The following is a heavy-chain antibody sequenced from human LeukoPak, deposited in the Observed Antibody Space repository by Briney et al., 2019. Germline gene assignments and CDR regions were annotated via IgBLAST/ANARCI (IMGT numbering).Heavy chain of an antibody. D-gene: IGHD5-12*01. CDR3: ARHGFSGNDTPSLYY. V-gene: IGHV4-59*08. CDR1: GGSISRYY. Sequence: SETLSLTCIVSGGSISRYYWSWSRQPPGKGLEWIGYIYYSGTTNYNPSLKSRVTISVDTSKNQFSLKLSSVTAADTAVYYCARHGFSGNDTPSLYYWGQGMLVTVSS. J-gene: IGHJ4*02. CDR2: IYYSGTT.